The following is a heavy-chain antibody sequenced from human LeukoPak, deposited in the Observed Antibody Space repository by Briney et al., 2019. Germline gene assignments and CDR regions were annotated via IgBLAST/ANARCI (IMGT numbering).Heavy chain of an antibody. CDR3: ARVGYCSSTSCYFTGYYYYGMDV. CDR2: IIPNFGTA. CDR1: GGTFSSYA. D-gene: IGHD2-2*01. V-gene: IGHV1-69*01. Sequence: SVKVSCKASGGTFSSYAISWVRQAPGQGLEWMGGIIPNFGTANYAQKFQGRVTITADESTSTAYMELSSLRSEDTAVYYCARVGYCSSTSCYFTGYYYYGMDVWGQGTTVTVSS. J-gene: IGHJ6*02.